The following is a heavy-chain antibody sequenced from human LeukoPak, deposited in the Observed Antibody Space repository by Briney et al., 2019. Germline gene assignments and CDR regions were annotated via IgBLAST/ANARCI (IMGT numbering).Heavy chain of an antibody. V-gene: IGHV1-8*01. CDR2: MNPKSGNT. CDR3: ARKIASTRLGVRYYYMDV. J-gene: IGHJ6*03. CDR1: GYTFISYD. Sequence: ASVKVSCKASGYTFISYDIVWLRQATGQGLEWMGYMNPKSGNTDYVQNFQGRVTMTRDTSIITAYMELSGLRSEDTAVYYCARKIASTRLGVRYYYMDVWGGGTTVTISS. D-gene: IGHD2-2*01.